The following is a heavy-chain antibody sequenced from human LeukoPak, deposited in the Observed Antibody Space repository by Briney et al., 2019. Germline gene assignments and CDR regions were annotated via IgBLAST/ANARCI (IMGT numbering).Heavy chain of an antibody. D-gene: IGHD3-9*01. J-gene: IGHJ5*02. V-gene: IGHV4-38-2*02. CDR1: GYSIGSGYY. CDR2: IYHSGST. Sequence: PSETLSLTCAVSGYSIGSGYYWGWIRQPPGKGLEWIGSIYHSGSTYYNPSLKSRVTISVDTSKNQFSLKLSSVTAADTAVYYCAREGRYSSGWFDPWGQGTLVTVSS. CDR3: AREGRYSSGWFDP.